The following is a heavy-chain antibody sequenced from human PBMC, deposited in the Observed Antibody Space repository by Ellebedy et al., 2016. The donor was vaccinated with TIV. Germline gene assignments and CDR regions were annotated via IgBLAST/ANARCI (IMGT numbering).Heavy chain of an antibody. CDR2: ISWNGGRI. J-gene: IGHJ3*02. Sequence: PGGSLRLSCAASGFTFDDYVMHWVRQAPGKGLEWVSGISWNGGRIGYADSVKGRFTISRDNAKNSLYLQMNSLTVEDTALYYCAGGSGFLFDIWGQGTMVTVS. V-gene: IGHV3-9*01. CDR3: AGGSGFLFDI. CDR1: GFTFDDYV. D-gene: IGHD3-22*01.